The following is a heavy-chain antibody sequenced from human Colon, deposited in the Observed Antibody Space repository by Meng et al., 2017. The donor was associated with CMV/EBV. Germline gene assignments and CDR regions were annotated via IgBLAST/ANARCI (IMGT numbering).Heavy chain of an antibody. J-gene: IGHJ6*01. CDR2: INPSGGST. V-gene: IGHV1-46*01. Sequence: ASVKVSCKASGYTFTSYYMHWVRQAPGQGLEWMGIINPSGGSTSYAQKFQGRVTMTRDTSTSTVYMELSSLRSEDTAAYYCARDDQQSGVFVVPAAPRDYYYYYGMDVWGQGTTVTVSS. CDR3: ARDDQQSGVFVVPAAPRDYYYYYGMDV. D-gene: IGHD2-2*01. CDR1: GYTFTSYY.